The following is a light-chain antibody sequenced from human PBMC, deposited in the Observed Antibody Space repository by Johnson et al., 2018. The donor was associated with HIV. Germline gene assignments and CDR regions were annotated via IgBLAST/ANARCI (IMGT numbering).Light chain of an antibody. V-gene: IGLV1-51*01. CDR1: SSNIGNNY. J-gene: IGLJ1*01. CDR2: DNN. CDR3: GTWDNSLSAHV. Sequence: QSVLTQPPSVSAAPGQKVTISCSGSSSNIGNNYVSWYQQLPGTAPKLLIYDNNKRPSGIPDRFSGSKSGTSATLGITGLPTWDEADYYRGTWDNSLSAHVFGTGTKVTVL.